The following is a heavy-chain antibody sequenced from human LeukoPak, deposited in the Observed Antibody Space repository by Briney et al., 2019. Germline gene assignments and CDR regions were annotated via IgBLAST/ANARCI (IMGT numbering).Heavy chain of an antibody. J-gene: IGHJ4*02. CDR2: IKQDGSET. D-gene: IGHD6-13*01. CDR3: VRGAYSSSWLNFDY. V-gene: IGHV3-7*04. CDR1: GFTFSTYW. Sequence: GGSLRLSCAASGFTFSTYWMTWVRQAPGKGLDWVGNIKQDGSETYYADSLKGRFTISRDNSKNTLYLQMNSLRAEDTAVYYCVRGAYSSSWLNFDYWGQGTLVTVSS.